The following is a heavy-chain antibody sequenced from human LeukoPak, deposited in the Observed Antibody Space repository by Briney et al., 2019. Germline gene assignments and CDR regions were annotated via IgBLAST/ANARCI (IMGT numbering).Heavy chain of an antibody. CDR3: ARDVLLWFGELSGAFDI. J-gene: IGHJ3*02. CDR2: MNPNSGNT. V-gene: IGHV1-8*01. Sequence: GASVKVSCKASGYTFTSYDINWVRQASGQGLEWMGYMNPNSGNTEYAQKFQGRVTMTRNTSISTAYMELSRLRSDDTAVYYCARDVLLWFGELSGAFDIWGQGTMVTVSS. CDR1: GYTFTSYD. D-gene: IGHD3-10*01.